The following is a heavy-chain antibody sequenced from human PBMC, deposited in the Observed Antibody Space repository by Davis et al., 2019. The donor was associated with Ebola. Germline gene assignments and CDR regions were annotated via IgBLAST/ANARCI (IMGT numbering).Heavy chain of an antibody. Sequence: SEILSLTCTVSGGSISSGGYYWSWIRQHPGKGLEWIGYIYYRGSSYYNPSLKSRVTMSLDASKNHFSLNVSSVTAADTAVYYCARDRDGGNSWYFELWGRGTLVTVSS. V-gene: IGHV4-31*03. CDR1: GGSISSGGYY. J-gene: IGHJ2*01. CDR3: ARDRDGGNSWYFEL. CDR2: IYYRGSS. D-gene: IGHD4-23*01.